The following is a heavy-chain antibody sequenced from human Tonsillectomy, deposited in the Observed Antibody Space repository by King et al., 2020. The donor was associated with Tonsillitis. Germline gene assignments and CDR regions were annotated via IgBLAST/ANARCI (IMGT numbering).Heavy chain of an antibody. CDR1: GFTFSSYA. D-gene: IGHD3-22*01. CDR3: ASGRGSSAYNPLGY. V-gene: IGHV3-30-3*01. Sequence: HVQLVESGGGVVQPGRSLRLSCAASGFTFSSYAMHWVRQAPGKGLEWVAVISHDGSNKYSADSVKGRFTISRDNSKNTLYLQMNNLRAEDTAVYYCASGRGSSAYNPLGYWGQGTLVTVSS. J-gene: IGHJ4*02. CDR2: ISHDGSNK.